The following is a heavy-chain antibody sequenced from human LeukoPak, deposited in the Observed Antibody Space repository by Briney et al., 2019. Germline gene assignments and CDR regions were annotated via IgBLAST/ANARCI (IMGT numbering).Heavy chain of an antibody. D-gene: IGHD5-12*01. Sequence: GASVKVSCKASGYTFTGYYVHWVRQAPGQGLEWMGWINPNSAGTNSAQKFQGRVTMTRDTSISTAYMELSRLRSDDTAVYYCARYGGYSGYDNGNYFDYRGQGTLVTVSS. V-gene: IGHV1-2*02. J-gene: IGHJ4*02. CDR3: ARYGGYSGYDNGNYFDY. CDR2: INPNSAGT. CDR1: GYTFTGYY.